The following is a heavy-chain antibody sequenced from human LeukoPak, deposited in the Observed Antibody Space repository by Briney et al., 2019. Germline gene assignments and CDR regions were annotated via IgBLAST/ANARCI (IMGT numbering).Heavy chain of an antibody. V-gene: IGHV4-59*08. CDR1: GGSISSYY. D-gene: IGHD3-22*01. Sequence: SETLSLTCTGSGGSISSYYWSWIRQPPGKGLEWIGFIYYSGSTNYNPSLKSRVTISVDTSKNQFSLKLSSVTAADTAVYYCARQSYYDSSGYYDSLYYYYMDVWGKGTTVTVSS. J-gene: IGHJ6*03. CDR3: ARQSYYDSSGYYDSLYYYYMDV. CDR2: IYYSGST.